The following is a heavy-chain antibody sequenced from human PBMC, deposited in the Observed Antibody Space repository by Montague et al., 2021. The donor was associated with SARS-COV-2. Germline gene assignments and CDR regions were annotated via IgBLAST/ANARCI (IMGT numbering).Heavy chain of an antibody. CDR1: GGSMSTVNYY. CDR2: ISYSGAT. D-gene: IGHD1-1*01. V-gene: IGHV4-39*07. J-gene: IGHJ5*02. Sequence: SETLSLTCTVSGGSMSTVNYYWGWVRQTPGKGLDWVGSISYSGATYYNPSLETRVSISRDTSKGQFSLELRSVTAADTAVYYCAREGQEVGIYFDPWGHGTLVTVSS. CDR3: AREGQEVGIYFDP.